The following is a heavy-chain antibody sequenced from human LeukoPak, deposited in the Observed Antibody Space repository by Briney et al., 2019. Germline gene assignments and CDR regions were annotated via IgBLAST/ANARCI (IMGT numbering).Heavy chain of an antibody. D-gene: IGHD1-1*01. CDR3: AKGQELDDGVFDS. V-gene: IGHV3-23*01. Sequence: PGGSPRLSCAASGFTFSSIAMSWVRQAPGKGLEWVSAIRSNGETVYNADSVKGRFTISRDNSRQTLFLQMSSLRVEDTATYYCAKGQELDDGVFDSWGQGTLVTVSS. CDR1: GFTFSSIA. J-gene: IGHJ4*02. CDR2: IRSNGETV.